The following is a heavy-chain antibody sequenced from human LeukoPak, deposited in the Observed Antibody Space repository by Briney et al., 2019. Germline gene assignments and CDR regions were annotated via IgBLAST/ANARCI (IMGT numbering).Heavy chain of an antibody. Sequence: GGSLRLSRAASGFTFSSYAMSWVRQAPGKGLEWVSAISGSGGSTYYADSVKGRFTIARVNSKSPMYVQMTSLRGEDAAVYYCAKAPYYDSSGYYLINEYWGQGALVTVSS. CDR2: ISGSGGST. D-gene: IGHD3-22*01. V-gene: IGHV3-23*01. J-gene: IGHJ4*02. CDR3: AKAPYYDSSGYYLINEY. CDR1: GFTFSSYA.